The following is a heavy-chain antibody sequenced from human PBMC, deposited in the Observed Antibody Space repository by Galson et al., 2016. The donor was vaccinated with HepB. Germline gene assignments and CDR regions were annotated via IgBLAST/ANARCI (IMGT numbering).Heavy chain of an antibody. V-gene: IGHV3-72*01. CDR2: SRNKANSCST. CDR1: GFIFSDHY. Sequence: SLRLSCAASGFIFSDHYMDWVRQAPGKGLEWIGRSRNKANSCSTEYAASVKGRFTISRDDSNNSLYLQMNSLKIDDAAVYYCTRWGASSKYAMDVWGQGTTVTVSS. CDR3: TRWGASSKYAMDV. D-gene: IGHD2-2*01. J-gene: IGHJ6*02.